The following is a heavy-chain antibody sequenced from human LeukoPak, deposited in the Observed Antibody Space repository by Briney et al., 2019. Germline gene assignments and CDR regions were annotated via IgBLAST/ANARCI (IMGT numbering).Heavy chain of an antibody. J-gene: IGHJ4*02. Sequence: HPGGPLRLSCAASGFTFTTYWMGWVRQAPGKGLEWVANIKQDGTEKYYVDSVKGRFTISRDNAKNSLYLQMNSLRVEDTAVYYCAKLAKYFYGSETYYFFEHWGQGTPVTASS. CDR3: AKLAKYFYGSETYYFFEH. V-gene: IGHV3-7*01. D-gene: IGHD3-10*01. CDR2: IKQDGTEK. CDR1: GFTFTTYW.